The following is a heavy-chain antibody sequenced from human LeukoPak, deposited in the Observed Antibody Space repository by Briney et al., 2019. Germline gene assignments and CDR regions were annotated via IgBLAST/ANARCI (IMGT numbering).Heavy chain of an antibody. CDR1: GGTFSSYA. D-gene: IGHD5-18*01. J-gene: IGHJ4*02. Sequence: SVKVSCKASGGTFSSYAISWVRQAPGQGLEWMGGIIPIFGTANYAQKFQGRVTITTDESTSTAYMELCSLRSEDTAVYYCARSGYSYGHRMIDYWGQGTLVTVSS. CDR3: ARSGYSYGHRMIDY. V-gene: IGHV1-69*05. CDR2: IIPIFGTA.